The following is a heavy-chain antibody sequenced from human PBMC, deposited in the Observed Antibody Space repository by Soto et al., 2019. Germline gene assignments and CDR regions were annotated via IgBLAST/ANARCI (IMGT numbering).Heavy chain of an antibody. D-gene: IGHD6-19*01. CDR2: IYYSGST. V-gene: IGHV4-59*08. J-gene: IGHJ4*02. Sequence: QVQLQESGPGLVKPSETLSLTCTVSGGSISSYYWSWIRQPPGKGLEWIGYIYYSGSTNYNPSLKSRVTISVDTSKNQFSLKLSSVTAADTAVYYCARRVAGYYLDYWGQGTLVTVSS. CDR3: ARRVAGYYLDY. CDR1: GGSISSYY.